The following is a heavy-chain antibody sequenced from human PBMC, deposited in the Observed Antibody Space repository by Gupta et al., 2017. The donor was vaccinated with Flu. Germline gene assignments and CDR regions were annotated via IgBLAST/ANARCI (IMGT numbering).Heavy chain of an antibody. V-gene: IGHV3-21*01. J-gene: IGHJ4*02. CDR2: ISSSSSYI. D-gene: IGHD2-2*01. CDR1: GFTFSSFN. CDR3: VRDWSTTWQRGNYFDY. Sequence: EVQLLESGGGLVKPGGSLRLSCAVSGFTFSSFNMNWVLQAPGKGLEWVSSISSSSSYIYYADSVKGRFTVSRDNSKNSLYLHMNSVRVEDAAVYYCVRDWSTTWQRGNYFDYWGQGTLVSVSS.